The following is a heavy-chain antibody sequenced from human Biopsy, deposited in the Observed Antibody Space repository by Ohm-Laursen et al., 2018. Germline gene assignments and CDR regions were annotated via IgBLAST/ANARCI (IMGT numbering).Heavy chain of an antibody. D-gene: IGHD3-10*01. V-gene: IGHV3-9*01. CDR3: ATSTMVRSSGHAFDI. CDR1: GFTFDDYA. J-gene: IGHJ3*02. Sequence: SLRLSCSASGFTFDDYALHWVRQAPGKGLEWVSGISWNSGNIGYADSVKGRFTISRDNSKNTLDLQMNSLRAEDTAVYYCATSTMVRSSGHAFDIWGQGTVVTVS. CDR2: ISWNSGNI.